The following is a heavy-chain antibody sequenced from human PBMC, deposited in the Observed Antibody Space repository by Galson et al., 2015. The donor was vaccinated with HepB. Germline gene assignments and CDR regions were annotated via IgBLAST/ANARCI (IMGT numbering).Heavy chain of an antibody. CDR1: GFTFNVYA. J-gene: IGHJ1*01. D-gene: IGHD2-2*01. CDR3: ARRWDSLVVKQ. Sequence: SLRLSCATSGFTFNVYAMSWVRQAPGKGLEWVSSIGDSNARTYYADSVKGRFTISKDNSKNTLYLQMDSLRAEDTAIYYCARRWDSLVVKQWGQGTRVTVSS. CDR2: IGDSNART. V-gene: IGHV3-23*01.